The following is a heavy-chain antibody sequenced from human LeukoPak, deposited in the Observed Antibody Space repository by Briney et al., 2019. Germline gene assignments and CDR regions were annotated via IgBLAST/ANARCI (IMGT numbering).Heavy chain of an antibody. Sequence: GGSLTLSCVASQFPFSHYDMHWIRQAPGRGLEWVAVIWSDGTNQYYADSVKGLFTISRDDSQKAVYLQMHGLRGDDTAVYFCALDAQRGFDYSNSLRYWGQGTLVTVSS. J-gene: IGHJ4*02. CDR1: QFPFSHYD. CDR2: IWSDGTNQ. CDR3: ALDAQRGFDYSNSLRY. D-gene: IGHD4-11*01. V-gene: IGHV3-33*08.